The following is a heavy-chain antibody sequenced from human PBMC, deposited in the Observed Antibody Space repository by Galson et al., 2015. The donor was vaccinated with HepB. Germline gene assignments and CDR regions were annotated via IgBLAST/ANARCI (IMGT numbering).Heavy chain of an antibody. V-gene: IGHV3-30*03. CDR1: GFTFSSYG. Sequence: SLRLSCAASGFTFSSYGMHWVRQAPGKGLEWVAVISYDGSNKYYADSVKGRFTISGDNSKNTLYLQMNSLRAEDTAVYYCARSLTGDRYYFYGMDVWGKGTTVTVSS. CDR3: ARSLTGDRYYFYGMDV. D-gene: IGHD7-27*01. CDR2: ISYDGSNK. J-gene: IGHJ6*04.